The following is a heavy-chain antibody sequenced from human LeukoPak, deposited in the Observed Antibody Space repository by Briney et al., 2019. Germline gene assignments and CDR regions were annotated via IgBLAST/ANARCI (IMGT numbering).Heavy chain of an antibody. D-gene: IGHD6-19*01. J-gene: IGHJ4*02. CDR2: TYYRSKWFT. V-gene: IGHV6-1*01. CDR3: ARSDCSSGECPGFDN. Sequence: SQTLSLTCGISGDSVSSNSAAWNWIRQSPSRGLEWLGRTYYRSKWFTNSAPSVKSRIITNPDTPNNQVSLQLNSVTPEDTAVYYCARSDCSSGECPGFDNWGQGTLVTVSS. CDR1: GDSVSSNSAA.